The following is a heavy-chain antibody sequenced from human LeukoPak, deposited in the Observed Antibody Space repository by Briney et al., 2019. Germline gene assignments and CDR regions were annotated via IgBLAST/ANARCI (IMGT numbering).Heavy chain of an antibody. CDR3: AKAPVTTCRGAFCYPFDY. D-gene: IGHD2-15*01. CDR2: ISYDGSNK. CDR1: GFTFSNYG. J-gene: IGHJ4*02. Sequence: GRSLRLSCAASGFTFSNYGMHWVRQAPGKGLEWVTLISYDGSNKYYADSVKGRFTISRDSSKNTLFLQMNRLRPEDAAVYYCAKAPVTTCRGAFCYPFDYWGRGTLVTVSS. V-gene: IGHV3-30*18.